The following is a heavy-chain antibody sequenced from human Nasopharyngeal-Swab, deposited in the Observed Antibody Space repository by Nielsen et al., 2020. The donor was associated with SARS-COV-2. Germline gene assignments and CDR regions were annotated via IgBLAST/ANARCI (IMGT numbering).Heavy chain of an antibody. J-gene: IGHJ4*02. V-gene: IGHV4-4*02. CDR2: IYHSGST. D-gene: IGHD6-19*01. CDR3: ARSNRDNSGWYGIGWYFDY. Sequence: SETLSLTCAVSGGSVSSSNWWSWVRQPPRKGLEWIGEIYHSGSTYYNPSLKSRVTISVDRSKNQFSLKLSSVTAADTAVYYCARSNRDNSGWYGIGWYFDYWGQGTLVTVSS. CDR1: GGSVSSSNW.